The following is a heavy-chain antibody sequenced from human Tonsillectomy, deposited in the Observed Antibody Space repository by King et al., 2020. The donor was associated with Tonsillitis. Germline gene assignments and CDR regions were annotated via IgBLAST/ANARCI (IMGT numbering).Heavy chain of an antibody. CDR1: GFTFSNFH. J-gene: IGHJ5*02. CDR3: VRFGQLVLEGPPGWFDP. V-gene: IGHV3-21*01. D-gene: IGHD3-3*01. CDR2: ISYTSSYI. Sequence: VQLVESGGGLVKPGGSLRLSCAASGFTFSNFHMSWVRQAPGKGLEWVSSISYTSSYIFYADSVKGRFTISRDNAKNSLSLQMNSLRAVDTAVYYCVRFGQLVLEGPPGWFDPWGQGTLVTVSS.